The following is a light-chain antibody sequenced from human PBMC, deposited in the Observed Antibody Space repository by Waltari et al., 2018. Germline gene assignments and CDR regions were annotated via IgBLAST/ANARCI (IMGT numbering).Light chain of an antibody. J-gene: IGKJ1*01. CDR1: QGISSY. CDR3: QQYYSYPVT. CDR2: AAS. Sequence: AIRMTQSPSSLSASTGDRVNITCRASQGISSYLAWYQQKPGKAPKLLIYAASTLQSGVPSRFSGSGSGTDFTLTISCLQSEDFATYYCQQYYSYPVTFGQGTKVEIK. V-gene: IGKV1-8*01.